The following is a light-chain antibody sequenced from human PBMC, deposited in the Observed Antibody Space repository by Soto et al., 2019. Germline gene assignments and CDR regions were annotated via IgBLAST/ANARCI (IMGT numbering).Light chain of an antibody. CDR2: DAS. Sequence: EVVLTQSPATLSVSPGERAPLSCRASQSVRTYLAWYQVKPGQAPRLLIYDASSRASGVPARFSGSGSGTDFTLTISSLEPEDFALYYCQQRNSWPPITFGQGTRLEIK. CDR3: QQRNSWPPIT. J-gene: IGKJ5*01. V-gene: IGKV3-11*01. CDR1: QSVRTY.